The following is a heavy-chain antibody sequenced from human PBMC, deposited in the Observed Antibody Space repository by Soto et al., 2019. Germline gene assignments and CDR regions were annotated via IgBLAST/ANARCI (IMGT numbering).Heavy chain of an antibody. CDR1: GFAFSTYG. D-gene: IGHD3-9*01. Sequence: QVQLVESGGGVVQSGRSLRLSCAASGFAFSTYGMHWVRQAPGKGLEWVAMTWHDGGNKYYADSVKGRFTISRDNSKNTLYLQMNSLRAEDTAVYYCASELGWLLAFDYWGQGTLVTVSS. J-gene: IGHJ4*02. V-gene: IGHV3-33*01. CDR2: TWHDGGNK. CDR3: ASELGWLLAFDY.